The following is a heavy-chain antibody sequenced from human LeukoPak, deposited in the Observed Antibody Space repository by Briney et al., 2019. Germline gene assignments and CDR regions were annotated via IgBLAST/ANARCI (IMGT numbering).Heavy chain of an antibody. V-gene: IGHV3-48*01. J-gene: IGHJ6*02. CDR2: ISSSSSTI. D-gene: IGHD5-18*01. CDR3: ARYGTAMKYYYYYYGMDV. Sequence: PGGSLRLSCAASGFTFSSYSMNWVRQAPGKGLEWVSYISSSSSTIYYADSVKGRFTISRDNAKNSLYLQMNSLRAEDTAVYYCARYGTAMKYYYYYYGMDVWGQGTTVTVSS. CDR1: GFTFSSYS.